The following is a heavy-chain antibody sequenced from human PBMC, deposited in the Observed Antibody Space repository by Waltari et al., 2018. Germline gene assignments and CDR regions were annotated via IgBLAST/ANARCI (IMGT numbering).Heavy chain of an antibody. CDR1: GFTFSSYA. D-gene: IGHD5-12*01. CDR3: ASTYSGYGFGAFDI. V-gene: IGHV3-30-3*01. CDR2: IPYDGSSK. J-gene: IGHJ3*02. Sequence: QVQLVESGGGVVQPGRSLRLSCAASGFTFSSYAMHWVRQAPGKGLEWVAVIPYDGSSKYYADAVKGRFTISRYNSKNTLYLQMNSLRAEDTAVYYCASTYSGYGFGAFDIWGQGTMVTVSS.